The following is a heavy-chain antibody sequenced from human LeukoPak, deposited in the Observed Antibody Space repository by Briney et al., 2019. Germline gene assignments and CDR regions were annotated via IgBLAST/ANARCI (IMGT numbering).Heavy chain of an antibody. CDR3: ARAYMVRGVITPNAFDI. J-gene: IGHJ3*02. Sequence: SVKVSCKASGGTFSSYAISWVRQAPGQRLEWMGGIIPIFGTANYAQKFQGRVTITADKSTSTAYMELSSLRSEDTAVYYCARAYMVRGVITPNAFDIWGQGTMVTVSS. D-gene: IGHD3-10*01. V-gene: IGHV1-69*06. CDR1: GGTFSSYA. CDR2: IIPIFGTA.